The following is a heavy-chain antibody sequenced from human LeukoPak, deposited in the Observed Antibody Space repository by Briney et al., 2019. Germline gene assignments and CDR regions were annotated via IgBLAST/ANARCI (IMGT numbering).Heavy chain of an antibody. Sequence: SQTLSLTCAISGDSVSSNSATWIWIRQSPSRGLEWLGRTYYKSKWYNDYAVSVKSRITINSDTSKNQFSLQLSSVTPDDTAVYYCARVSSPWSPRDAFDIWGQGTVVTVSS. J-gene: IGHJ3*02. CDR2: TYYKSKWYN. V-gene: IGHV6-1*01. CDR3: ARVSSPWSPRDAFDI. D-gene: IGHD1-26*01. CDR1: GDSVSSNSAT.